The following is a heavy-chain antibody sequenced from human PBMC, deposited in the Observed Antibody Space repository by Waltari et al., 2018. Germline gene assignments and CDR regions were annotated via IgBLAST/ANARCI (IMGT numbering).Heavy chain of an antibody. J-gene: IGHJ3*02. Sequence: EVQLVESGGGLVKPGGSLRLSCAASGFTFSSYSMHWVRPAPGKGLEWVTSISSISSYIYYADSVKGRFTISRDNAKNSLYLQMNSLRAEDTAVYYCARRITMVRGVIKDIWGQGTMVTVSS. CDR3: ARRITMVRGVIKDI. V-gene: IGHV3-21*01. D-gene: IGHD3-10*01. CDR1: GFTFSSYS. CDR2: ISSISSYI.